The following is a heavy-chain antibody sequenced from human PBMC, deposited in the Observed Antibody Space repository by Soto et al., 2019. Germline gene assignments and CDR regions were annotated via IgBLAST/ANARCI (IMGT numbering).Heavy chain of an antibody. D-gene: IGHD3-10*01. Sequence: EVPLVESGGGLVQPGGSLRLSCAASGFTVSSNFMSWVRQAPGKGLERVSLIYYDSDTDYADSVKGRFTISRDNSKNTLYLQMNSLRGEDTAVYYCASGVPFDFWGQGTVVSVSS. CDR1: GFTVSSNF. CDR2: IYYDSDT. J-gene: IGHJ4*02. V-gene: IGHV3-66*01. CDR3: ASGVPFDF.